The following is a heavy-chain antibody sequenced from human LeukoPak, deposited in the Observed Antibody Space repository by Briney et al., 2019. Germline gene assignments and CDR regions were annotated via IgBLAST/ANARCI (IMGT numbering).Heavy chain of an antibody. V-gene: IGHV4-39*01. CDR1: VGSIISSSYY. CDR3: ARHGERGYSYGHDY. J-gene: IGHJ4*02. D-gene: IGHD5-18*01. Sequence: SETLSLTCTVSVGSIISSSYYWGWIRQPPGRGLQWSGSLYYSGSTYCNPSLKSRVTISVDTSKNQLSLKLSSVTAADTAVYYCARHGERGYSYGHDYWGQGTLVTVSS. CDR2: LYYSGST.